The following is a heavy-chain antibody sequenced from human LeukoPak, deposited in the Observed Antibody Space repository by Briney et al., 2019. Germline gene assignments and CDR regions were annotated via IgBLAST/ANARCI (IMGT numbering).Heavy chain of an antibody. CDR1: GGSINTYY. V-gene: IGHV4-59*08. J-gene: IGHJ4*02. Sequence: SSETLSLTCTVSGGSINTYYWSWIRQPPGKGLEWIGYIHYSGTTNYNPSLKNRVTISLDTSKNQFSLNLSSVTAADTAVYYCARMGGYSGYATHWGQGTLVTVSS. CDR3: ARMGGYSGYATH. CDR2: IHYSGTT. D-gene: IGHD5-12*01.